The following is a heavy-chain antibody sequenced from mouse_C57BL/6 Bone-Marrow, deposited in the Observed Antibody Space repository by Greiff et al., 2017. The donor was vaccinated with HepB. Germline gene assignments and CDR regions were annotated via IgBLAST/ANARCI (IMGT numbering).Heavy chain of an antibody. D-gene: IGHD2-4*01. J-gene: IGHJ4*01. CDR2: IHPSDSDT. CDR1: GYTFTSYW. Sequence: QVQLKQPGAELVKPGASVKVSCKASGYTFTSYWMHWVKQRPGQGLEWIGRIHPSDSDTNYNQKFKGKATLTVDKSSSTAYMQLSSLTSEDSAVYYCAIDDYYDYDVDYAMDYWGQGTSVTVSS. V-gene: IGHV1-74*01. CDR3: AIDDYYDYDVDYAMDY.